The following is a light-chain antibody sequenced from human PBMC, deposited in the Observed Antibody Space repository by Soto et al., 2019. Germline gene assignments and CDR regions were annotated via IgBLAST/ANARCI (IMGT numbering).Light chain of an antibody. CDR3: SSYSFTTSLYV. CDR1: SSNIGGNS. J-gene: IGLJ1*01. Sequence: QSAMTQPPSVSAAPGQKVTISCSGSSSNIGGNSVSWYQQLPGTAPKLLIYRTNQRPSGISHRFSGSESAYTASLTISGLQAEDEADYYCSSYSFTTSLYVFGTGTKLTVL. CDR2: RTN. V-gene: IGLV1-51*02.